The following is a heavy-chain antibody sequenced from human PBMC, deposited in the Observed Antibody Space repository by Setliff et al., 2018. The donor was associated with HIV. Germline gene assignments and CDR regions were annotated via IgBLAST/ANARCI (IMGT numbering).Heavy chain of an antibody. D-gene: IGHD2-2*01. CDR2: IYYSGDT. J-gene: IGHJ6*03. V-gene: IGHV4-59*01. CDR3: ARCPSPPYCTSTTCYVDYYYMDV. CDR1: GDSITSYY. Sequence: LSLTCNVSGDSITSYYWIWIRQSPGKGLEWIGYIYYSGDTNYNPSLKSRVTMSVDTSKNQFSLKLSSVTAADTAVYYCARCPSPPYCTSTTCYVDYYYMDVWGKGTTVTVSS.